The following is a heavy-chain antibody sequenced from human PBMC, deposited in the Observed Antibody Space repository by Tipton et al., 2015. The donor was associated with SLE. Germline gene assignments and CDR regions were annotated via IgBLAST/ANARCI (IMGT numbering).Heavy chain of an antibody. Sequence: QSGAEVKKPGASVKVSCKASGYTFTSFGVSWVRQAPGQGPEWMGWISAYNGDTNYAQNLQGRVSMTTDTSTSTVYMELRSLRSDDTAVYYCARNSGPGAAPGRYFQYWGQGTLVTVSS. CDR1: GYTFTSFG. CDR2: ISAYNGDT. CDR3: ARNSGPGAAPGRYFQY. J-gene: IGHJ1*01. V-gene: IGHV1-18*01. D-gene: IGHD6-13*01.